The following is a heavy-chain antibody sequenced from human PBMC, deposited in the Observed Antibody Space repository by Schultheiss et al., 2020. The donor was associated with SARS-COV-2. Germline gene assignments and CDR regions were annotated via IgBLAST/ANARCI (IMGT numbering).Heavy chain of an antibody. CDR3: ARYGPYSFES. V-gene: IGHV4-61*02. J-gene: IGHJ4*01. Sequence: SQTLSLTCTVSGGSISSGSYYWSWIRQPAGKGLEWIGRINTSGNTNYNPSLKSRVTMSVDTSKNQFSLKLSSVTAADTAVYYCARYGPYSFESWGHGTLVTVSS. CDR1: GGSISSGSYY. D-gene: IGHD4-17*01. CDR2: INTSGNT.